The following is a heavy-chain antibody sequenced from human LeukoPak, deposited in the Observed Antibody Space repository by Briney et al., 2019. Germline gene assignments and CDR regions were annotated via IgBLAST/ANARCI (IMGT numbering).Heavy chain of an antibody. CDR3: ARDAIIAVAGNYYYYYMDV. V-gene: IGHV3-30*12. J-gene: IGHJ6*03. D-gene: IGHD6-19*01. CDR2: IAYDGSDK. CDR1: GFAFSGYG. Sequence: GGSLRLSCAASGFAFSGYGMHWVRQAPGKGLEWVTYIAYDGSDKFYADSVRGRFTISRDNAKNSLYLQMNSLRAEDTAVYYCARDAIIAVAGNYYYYYMDVWGKGTTVTVSS.